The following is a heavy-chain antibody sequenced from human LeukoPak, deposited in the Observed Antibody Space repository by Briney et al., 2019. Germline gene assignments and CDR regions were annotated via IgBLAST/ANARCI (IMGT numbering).Heavy chain of an antibody. Sequence: GGSLRLSCVASGFTFNNYAMHWVRQASGKGLEWLAIIWQDGDKKEYGDSVRGRFTVSRDNSKNTLYLQMNSLRAEDTAFYYCAKDRGPDMAVVDFIDHWGQGTLVAVSS. J-gene: IGHJ4*02. D-gene: IGHD2-2*01. CDR2: IWQDGDKK. V-gene: IGHV3-33*06. CDR3: AKDRGPDMAVVDFIDH. CDR1: GFTFNNYA.